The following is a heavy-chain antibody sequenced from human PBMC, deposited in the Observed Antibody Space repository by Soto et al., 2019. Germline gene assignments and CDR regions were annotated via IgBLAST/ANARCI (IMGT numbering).Heavy chain of an antibody. D-gene: IGHD2-2*01. CDR2: IKYSGHT. Sequence: QLQLQESGPGLVKPSETLSLTCTVSGGSISSISYYWGWIRQPPGKGLEWIGSIKYSGHTFYSTSLESRVTMSVDTSKNQFSLRLSSVTAAETAVYYCARVDIAVVPSTTFDYWGQGTLVTVSS. CDR3: ARVDIAVVPSTTFDY. V-gene: IGHV4-39*01. CDR1: GGSISSISYY. J-gene: IGHJ4*02.